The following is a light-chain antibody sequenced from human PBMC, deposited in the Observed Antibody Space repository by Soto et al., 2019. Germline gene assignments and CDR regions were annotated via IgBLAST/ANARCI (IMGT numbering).Light chain of an antibody. CDR1: RSDFGGYNY. V-gene: IGLV2-14*01. CDR3: SSYTSSSTPEV. Sequence: SVQTQPASVCGSPGQSITISCTGTRSDFGGYNYVSWYQQHPGKAPKLMIYDVSNRPSGVSNRFSGSKSGNTASLTISGLQAEDEADYYCSSYTSSSTPEVFGTGTKVTAL. CDR2: DVS. J-gene: IGLJ1*01.